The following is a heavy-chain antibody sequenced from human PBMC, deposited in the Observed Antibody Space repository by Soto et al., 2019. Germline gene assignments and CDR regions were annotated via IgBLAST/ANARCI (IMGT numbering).Heavy chain of an antibody. V-gene: IGHV4-59*01. J-gene: IGHJ4*02. CDR1: GGSISSYY. Sequence: SETLSLTCTVSGGSISSYYWSWIRQPPGKGLEWIGYIYYSGSTNYNPSLKSRVTISVDTSKNQFSLKLSSVTAADTAVYYCARSTLGDFHYYFDYWGQGTLVTVSS. D-gene: IGHD4-17*01. CDR3: ARSTLGDFHYYFDY. CDR2: IYYSGST.